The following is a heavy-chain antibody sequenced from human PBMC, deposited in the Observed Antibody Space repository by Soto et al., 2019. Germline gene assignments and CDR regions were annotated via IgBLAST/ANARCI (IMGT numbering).Heavy chain of an antibody. V-gene: IGHV3-11*01. CDR2: ITSSGGTI. D-gene: IGHD3-3*01. J-gene: IGHJ6*02. CDR3: ARRGVRSSGYYYAMDV. Sequence: QVQLVESGGGLVKPGGSLRLSCAASGFIFSDYYMSWVRQAPGKGLEWVSYITSSGGTIYYADSVKGRFTVSRDNAKNSLFLQMNSLRADDTAVYYCARRGVRSSGYYYAMDVWGQGTTVTVSS. CDR1: GFIFSDYY.